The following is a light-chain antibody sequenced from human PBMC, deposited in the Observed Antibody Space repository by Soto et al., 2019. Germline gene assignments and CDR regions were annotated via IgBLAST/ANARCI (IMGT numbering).Light chain of an antibody. CDR3: AAWEDRLDVYG. V-gene: IGLV1-44*01. Sequence: QSVLTQQPSASGTPGQIVAISCSGSSSNIGSNTVTWYQPLPGTAPKLLIYSTSQRSSGSPGRFSGSKSGASASLSICGLRSEDEADYYCAAWEDRLDVYGFGTGSKVTVL. CDR1: SSNIGSNT. J-gene: IGLJ1*01. CDR2: STS.